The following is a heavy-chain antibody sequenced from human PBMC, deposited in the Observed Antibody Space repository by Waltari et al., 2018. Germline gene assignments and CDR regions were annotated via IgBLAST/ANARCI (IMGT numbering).Heavy chain of an antibody. Sequence: QVQLVQSGAEVMKHGASVRVCCHVSGLSSPCYDPHGVPPAAGQGLDWRGGMNPNSGNTGDTQKFQGRVTMTRNTSISTSYMELNSLRSEDTAVYYCARFLRLWLPHWFDPWGQGTLVTVSS. CDR1: GLSSPCYD. V-gene: IGHV1-8*02. J-gene: IGHJ5*02. D-gene: IGHD5-18*01. CDR3: ARFLRLWLPHWFDP. CDR2: MNPNSGNT.